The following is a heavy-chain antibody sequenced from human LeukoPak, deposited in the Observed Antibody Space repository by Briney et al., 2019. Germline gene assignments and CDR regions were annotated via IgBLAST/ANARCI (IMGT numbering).Heavy chain of an antibody. CDR2: IHYSGST. CDR1: GGSISSYY. J-gene: IGHJ5*02. Sequence: SETLSLTCTVSGGSISSYYWSWIRQPPGKGLEWIGYIHYSGSTSYNPSLKSRITISLDTSRNQVSLRLSSVTATDTAVYYCARAQLPNWFDPWGQGTLVTVSS. D-gene: IGHD2-2*01. V-gene: IGHV4-59*08. CDR3: ARAQLPNWFDP.